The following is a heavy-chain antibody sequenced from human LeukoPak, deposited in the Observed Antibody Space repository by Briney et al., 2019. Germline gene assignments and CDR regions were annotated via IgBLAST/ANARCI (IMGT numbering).Heavy chain of an antibody. J-gene: IGHJ4*02. Sequence: GGSLRLSCAASGFTFSSYAMSWVRQAPGKGLEWVSAISGSGGSTYYADSVKGRFTISGDNSKNTLYLQMNSLRAEDTAVYYCAKHVLRFLEWLSPFDYWGQGTLVTVSS. CDR2: ISGSGGST. CDR1: GFTFSSYA. V-gene: IGHV3-23*01. D-gene: IGHD3-3*01. CDR3: AKHVLRFLEWLSPFDY.